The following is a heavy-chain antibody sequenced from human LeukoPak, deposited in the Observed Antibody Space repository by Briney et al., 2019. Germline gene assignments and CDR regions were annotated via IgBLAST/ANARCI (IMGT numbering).Heavy chain of an antibody. Sequence: GGSLRLSCAASGFTFSSYSMNWVRQAPGKGLEWVSSISSSSSYIYYADSVKGRFTISRDNAKNSLYLQMNSLRAEDTAVYYCARQGEYQLLRGGVYYYYMDVWGKGTTVTVSS. D-gene: IGHD2-2*01. CDR3: ARQGEYQLLRGGVYYYYMDV. J-gene: IGHJ6*03. CDR2: ISSSSSYI. V-gene: IGHV3-21*01. CDR1: GFTFSSYS.